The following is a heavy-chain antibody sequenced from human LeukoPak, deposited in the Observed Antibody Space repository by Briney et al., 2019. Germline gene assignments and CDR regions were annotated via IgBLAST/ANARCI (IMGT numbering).Heavy chain of an antibody. CDR3: EGASGIRDFDRALYFDY. CDR1: GGSISSSSYY. CDR2: IYYSGST. Sequence: PSETLSLSCTVSGGSISSSSYYWGWIRQPPGKGLEWIGSIYYSGSTYYNPSLKSRATISVDTSKNQFSLKLRSVTGAAAAVYFCEGASGIRDFDRALYFDYWGQGTLVTVSS. J-gene: IGHJ4*02. D-gene: IGHD3-9*01. V-gene: IGHV4-39*07.